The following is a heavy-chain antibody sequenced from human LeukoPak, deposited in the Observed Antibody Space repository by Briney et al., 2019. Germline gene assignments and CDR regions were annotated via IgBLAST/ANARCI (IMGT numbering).Heavy chain of an antibody. CDR3: ASRHCSSTSCYPQDAFDI. D-gene: IGHD2-2*01. V-gene: IGHV3-11*01. J-gene: IGHJ4*02. CDR1: GSTFSDYY. CDR2: ISSGGSTI. Sequence: GGSLRLSCAASGSTFSDYYMSWIRQAPGKGLECVSYISSGGSTIYYADSVKGRFTISRDNAKKSLYLQMNSLRAEDTAVYYCASRHCSSTSCYPQDAFDIWGQGILVTVSS.